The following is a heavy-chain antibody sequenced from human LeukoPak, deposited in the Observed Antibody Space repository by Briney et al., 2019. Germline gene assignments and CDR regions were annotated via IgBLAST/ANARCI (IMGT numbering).Heavy chain of an antibody. CDR1: GFTFSSYG. CDR3: ARDRSSGAFGY. CDR2: IWHDGSNK. Sequence: GGSLRLSCAASGFTFSSYGMHWVRQAPGRGLEWVAIIWHDGSNKYYADSVKGRFTISRDNSKNTLDLQMNSLRAEDTAVYYCARDRSSGAFGYWGQGTLVTVSS. D-gene: IGHD2-15*01. V-gene: IGHV3-33*01. J-gene: IGHJ4*02.